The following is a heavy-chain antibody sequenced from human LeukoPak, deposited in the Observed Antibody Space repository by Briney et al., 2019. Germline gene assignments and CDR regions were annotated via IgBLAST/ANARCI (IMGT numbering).Heavy chain of an antibody. J-gene: IGHJ3*02. CDR3: ARVARFFDAFDI. V-gene: IGHV1-18*01. Sequence: ASVKVSCKASGYTFTSYGISWVRQAPGQGLEWMGWISAYNGNTNYAQKLQGRVTMTTDTSTSTAYMELRSLRSDGTAVYYCARVARFFDAFDIWGQGTMVTVSS. CDR2: ISAYNGNT. CDR1: GYTFTSYG.